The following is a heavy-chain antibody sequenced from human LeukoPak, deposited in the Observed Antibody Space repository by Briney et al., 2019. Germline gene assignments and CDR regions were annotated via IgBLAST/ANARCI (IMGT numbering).Heavy chain of an antibody. CDR1: GFTVSSNY. D-gene: IGHD4-23*01. CDR2: ISSSSSYI. Sequence: GGSLRLSCAASGFTVSSNYMSWVRQAPGKGLEWVSSISSSSSYIYYADSVKGRFTISRDNAKNSLYLQMNSLRAEDTAVYYCARAPIKPTVAGTFDYWGQGTLVTVSS. CDR3: ARAPIKPTVAGTFDY. J-gene: IGHJ4*02. V-gene: IGHV3-21*01.